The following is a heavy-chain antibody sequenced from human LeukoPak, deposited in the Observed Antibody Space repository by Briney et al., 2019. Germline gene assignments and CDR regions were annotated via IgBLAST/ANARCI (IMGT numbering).Heavy chain of an antibody. V-gene: IGHV3-48*01. CDR2: ISSSSSTI. J-gene: IGHJ4*02. CDR1: GFTFSSYS. D-gene: IGHD3-16*01. Sequence: GGSLRLSCAASGFTFSSYSMNWVRQAPGKGLEWVSYISSSSSTIYYADSVKGRFTISRDNAKNSLYLQMNSLRAEDTAVYYCARDRRLGVFDYWGQGTLVTVSS. CDR3: ARDRRLGVFDY.